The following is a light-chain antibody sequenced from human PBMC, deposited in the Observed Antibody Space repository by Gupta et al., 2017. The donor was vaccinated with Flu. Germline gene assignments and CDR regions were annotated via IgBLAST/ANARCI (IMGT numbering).Light chain of an antibody. J-gene: IGKJ3*01. CDR3: LQGVTTPLT. CDR1: QTISNY. V-gene: IGKV1-39*01. Sequence: PSSLSASLVDRVTITCRADQTISNYLSWYQQKPGKAPRLLISSASHLESGVPSRFRGDGSGTEFTLTIDSLQPDDFATYFCLQGVTTPLTFGPGTNVHIK. CDR2: SAS.